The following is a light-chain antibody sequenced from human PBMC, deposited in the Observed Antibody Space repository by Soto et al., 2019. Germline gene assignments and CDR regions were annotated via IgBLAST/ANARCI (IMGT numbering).Light chain of an antibody. V-gene: IGKV3D-20*02. CDR1: QSVNNNY. J-gene: IGKJ4*01. Sequence: EIVLMQSPGTLSLSPGEGATLSCRASQSVNNNYLAWYQQRPGQAPTVLIFDTSRRATGVPDRFSGSGSGTDFTLRISRVEPDDFAVYYCQQRSNWVTFGGGTKVEIK. CDR2: DTS. CDR3: QQRSNWVT.